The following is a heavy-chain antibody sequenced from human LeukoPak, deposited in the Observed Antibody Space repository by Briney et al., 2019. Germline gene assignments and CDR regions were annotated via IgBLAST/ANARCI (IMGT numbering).Heavy chain of an antibody. CDR3: ARDWKTNSFDY. J-gene: IGHJ4*02. Sequence: GSLTLSCAASEFTFTTYGMHWVRRAPGKGLEWVAFIYYDGSNIYYADYVKGRFTISRDISKNTLYLQMDSLRAEDTAIYYCARDWKTNSFDYWGQGTLVTVSS. V-gene: IGHV3-33*01. CDR1: EFTFTTYG. D-gene: IGHD1-1*01. CDR2: IYYDGSNI.